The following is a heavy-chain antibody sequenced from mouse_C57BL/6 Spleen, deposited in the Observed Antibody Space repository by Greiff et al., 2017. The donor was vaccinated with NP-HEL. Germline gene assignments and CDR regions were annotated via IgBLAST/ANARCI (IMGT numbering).Heavy chain of an antibody. CDR1: GFNIKDDY. CDR2: IDPENGDT. V-gene: IGHV14-4*01. CDR3: TTLYGNYVGYFDV. Sequence: EVQLQQSGAELVRPGASVKLSCTASGFNIKDDYMHWVKQRPEQGLEWIGWIDPENGDTEYASKFQGKATITADTSSNTAYLQLSSLTSEDTAVYYCTTLYGNYVGYFDVWGSGTTVTVSS. D-gene: IGHD2-1*01. J-gene: IGHJ1*01.